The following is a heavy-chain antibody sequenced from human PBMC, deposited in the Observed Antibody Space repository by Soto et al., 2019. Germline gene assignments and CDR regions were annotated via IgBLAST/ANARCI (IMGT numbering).Heavy chain of an antibody. Sequence: VKVSCKASGGTFSSYAISWVRQAPGQGLEWMGGIIPIFGTANYAQKFQGRVTITADESTSTAYMELSSLRSEDTAVYYCARDKNPTYYYDSSGYYWFDPWGQGTLVTVSS. J-gene: IGHJ5*02. CDR3: ARDKNPTYYYDSSGYYWFDP. CDR1: GGTFSSYA. D-gene: IGHD3-22*01. CDR2: IIPIFGTA. V-gene: IGHV1-69*01.